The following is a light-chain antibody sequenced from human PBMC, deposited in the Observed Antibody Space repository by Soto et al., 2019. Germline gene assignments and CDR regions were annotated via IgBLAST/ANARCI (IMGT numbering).Light chain of an antibody. J-gene: IGLJ1*01. CDR1: SSNIGSNT. CDR3: AAWDDSLNGYV. CDR2: SNN. V-gene: IGLV1-44*01. Sequence: QSALTQPPSAPGTPGQRVTISCSVSSSNIGSNTVNWYQQLPGTAPKLLIYSNNQRPSGVPDRFSGSKSGTSASLAISGLQSEDEADYYCAAWDDSLNGYVFGTGTKVTVL.